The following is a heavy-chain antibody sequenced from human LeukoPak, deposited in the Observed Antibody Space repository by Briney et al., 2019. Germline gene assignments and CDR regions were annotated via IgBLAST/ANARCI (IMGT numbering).Heavy chain of an antibody. J-gene: IGHJ4*02. Sequence: GGSLRLSCAASGFTFSSYAMNWVRQAPGKGLELVSAISGSGGSTYYADSVKGRFTISRDNSKNTLYLQMNSLRAEDTAVYYCAKDCCEGELVFGYWGQGTLVTVSS. CDR2: ISGSGGST. D-gene: IGHD1-26*01. CDR3: AKDCCEGELVFGY. V-gene: IGHV3-23*01. CDR1: GFTFSSYA.